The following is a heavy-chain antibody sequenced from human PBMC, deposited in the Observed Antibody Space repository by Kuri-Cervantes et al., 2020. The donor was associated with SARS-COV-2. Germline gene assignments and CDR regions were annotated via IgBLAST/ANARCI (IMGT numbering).Heavy chain of an antibody. CDR3: ARSPLGVVTHHLFDP. V-gene: IGHV1-69*05. CDR1: GGTFSSYA. D-gene: IGHD3-3*01. Sequence: SVKVSCKASGGTFSSYAISWVRQAPGQGLEWMGGIIPIFGTANYAQKFQGRVTITTDESTSTAYMELSSLRSEDTAVYYCARSPLGVVTHHLFDPWGQGTLVTVSS. CDR2: IIPIFGTA. J-gene: IGHJ5*02.